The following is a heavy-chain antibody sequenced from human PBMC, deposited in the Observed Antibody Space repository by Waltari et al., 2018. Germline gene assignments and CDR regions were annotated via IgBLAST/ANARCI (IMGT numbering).Heavy chain of an antibody. CDR1: GGSFSGYY. V-gene: IGHV4-34*01. J-gene: IGHJ4*02. CDR3: ARARITIFGVVKYYFDY. Sequence: QVQLQQWGAGLLKPSETLSLTCAVYGGSFSGYYWSWIRQPPGKGLEWIGEINHSGSTNYNPSLKSRVTISVDTSKNQFSLKRSSVTAADTAVYYCARARITIFGVVKYYFDYWGQGTLVTVSS. D-gene: IGHD3-3*01. CDR2: INHSGST.